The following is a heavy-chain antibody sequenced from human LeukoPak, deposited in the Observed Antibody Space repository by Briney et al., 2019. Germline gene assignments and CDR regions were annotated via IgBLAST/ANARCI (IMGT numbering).Heavy chain of an antibody. CDR1: GFTFSNAW. V-gene: IGHV3-15*01. J-gene: IGHJ4*02. CDR2: IKSKTDGGTT. D-gene: IGHD2-21*01. CDR3: SCVHTGDADY. Sequence: PGGSLRLSCAASGFTFSNAWMSWVRQAPGKGLEWVGRIKSKTDGGTTGYAAPVKGRFTISREDSKNTLYLQMNSLKTEDTAVYYCSCVHTGDADYWGQGTLVTVSS.